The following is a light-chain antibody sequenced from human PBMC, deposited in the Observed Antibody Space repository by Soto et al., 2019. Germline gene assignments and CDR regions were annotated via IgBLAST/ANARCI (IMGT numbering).Light chain of an antibody. J-gene: IGKJ5*01. V-gene: IGKV3-11*01. CDR3: QQRSNWPPIT. CDR2: DAS. CDR1: QSVSAY. Sequence: IVLTQSPATLSFSPGERATLSCRASQSVSAYLAWYQQKPGQAPRLLIYDASNRATGIPARFSGSGSGTDFTLTISSLEPEDCAVYYCQQRSNWPPITFGQGTRLEIK.